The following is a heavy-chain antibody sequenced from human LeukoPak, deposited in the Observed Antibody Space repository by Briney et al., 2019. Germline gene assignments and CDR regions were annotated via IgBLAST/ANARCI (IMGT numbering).Heavy chain of an antibody. CDR2: IYFSGDR. CDR3: ARETGHNSAAGEKIDY. CDR1: GASITSTSDY. Sequence: PSETLSLTCSVSGASITSTSDYWAWIRHPPGKGLEWIGSIYFSGDRDYNPSLKSRVTISVDTSNNQFSLRLHSVTAADTAVYYCARETGHNSAAGEKIDYWGQGILVTVSS. V-gene: IGHV4-39*07. J-gene: IGHJ4*02. D-gene: IGHD5-24*01.